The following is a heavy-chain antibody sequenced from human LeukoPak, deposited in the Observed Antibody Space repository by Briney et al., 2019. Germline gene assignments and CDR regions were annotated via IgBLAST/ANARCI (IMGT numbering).Heavy chain of an antibody. Sequence: PGGSLRLSCAASRFTFSNYGMHWVRQAPGKGLEWVAFIRYDGSSKYYADSVKGRFTISRDNSKNTLYLQMNSLRAEDTAVYYCARGDFYYYYYMDFWGKGTTVTVSS. CDR1: RFTFSNYG. V-gene: IGHV3-30*02. J-gene: IGHJ6*03. CDR3: ARGDFYYYYYMDF. CDR2: IRYDGSSK.